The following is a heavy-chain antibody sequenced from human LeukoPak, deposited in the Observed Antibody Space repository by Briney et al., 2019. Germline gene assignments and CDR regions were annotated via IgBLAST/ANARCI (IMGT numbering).Heavy chain of an antibody. CDR2: IHYTGST. CDR3: ARGRPGTGNYFDL. V-gene: IGHV4-34*01. CDR1: DGSYSGYY. D-gene: IGHD1-1*01. Sequence: SETLSLTLAVYDGSYSGYYWSWIRQPPGKGLEWVGEIHYTGSTNYKPSLKRRAAILGDTSKNQISLKLTSVTAADTALYYCARGRPGTGNYFDLWGRGTLVTVSS. J-gene: IGHJ2*01.